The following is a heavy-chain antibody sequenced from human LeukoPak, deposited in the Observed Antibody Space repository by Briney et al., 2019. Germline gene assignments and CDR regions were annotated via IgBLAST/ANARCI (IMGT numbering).Heavy chain of an antibody. J-gene: IGHJ5*02. CDR1: GYTFTSYG. CDR2: ISAYNGNT. CDR3: ARGDFSSYYDYVWGSYRDYNWFDP. V-gene: IGHV1-18*01. D-gene: IGHD3-16*02. Sequence: ASVKVSCKASGYTFTSYGISWVRQAPGQGREWMGWISAYNGNTNYAQKLQGRVTMTTDTSTSTAYMELRSLRSDDTAVYYCARGDFSSYYDYVWGSYRDYNWFDPWGQGTLVTVSS.